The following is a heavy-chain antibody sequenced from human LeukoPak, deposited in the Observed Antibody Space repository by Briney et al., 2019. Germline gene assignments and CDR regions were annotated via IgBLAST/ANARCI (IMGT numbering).Heavy chain of an antibody. D-gene: IGHD3-10*01. CDR1: GYSISSGYY. Sequence: SETLSLTCVVSGYSISSGYYWGWIRQPPGQGLEWIGNIYHSGSTFYSPSLKSRVTIAVDTSKNQFSLKLSSVTAADTAVYYCAREGIANFGELLLRWFDPWGQGTLVTVSS. J-gene: IGHJ5*02. CDR2: IYHSGST. CDR3: AREGIANFGELLLRWFDP. V-gene: IGHV4-38-2*02.